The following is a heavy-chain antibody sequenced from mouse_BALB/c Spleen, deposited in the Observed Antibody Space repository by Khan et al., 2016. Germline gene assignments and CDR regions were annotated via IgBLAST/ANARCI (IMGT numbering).Heavy chain of an antibody. J-gene: IGHJ4*01. Sequence: EVQLEESGGGLVQPGGSMKLSCVASGFTFSNYWMNWVRQSPGKGLEWVAEISFKSNNYATHYAESVKGRITIARDDYKSRLYMPMNNLGAEDTGVYYCTRGIDYGGVYALDYWGQGTTVTVSS. CDR2: ISFKSNNYAT. CDR3: TRGIDYGGVYALDY. D-gene: IGHD1-1*02. CDR1: GFTFSNYW. V-gene: IGHV6-6*02.